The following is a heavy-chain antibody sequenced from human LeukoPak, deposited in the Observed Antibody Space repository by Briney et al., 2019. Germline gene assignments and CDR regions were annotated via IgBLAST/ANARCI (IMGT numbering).Heavy chain of an antibody. J-gene: IGHJ3*02. V-gene: IGHV1-18*04. CDR2: ISAYNGNT. Sequence: ASVKVSCKASGYTFTGYYMHWVRQAPGQGLEWMGWISAYNGNTNYAQKLQGRVTMTTDTSTSTAYMELSRLRSDDTAVYYCAREAPTYFVYYDGGDAFDIWGQGTMVTVSS. CDR1: GYTFTGYY. D-gene: IGHD3-22*01. CDR3: AREAPTYFVYYDGGDAFDI.